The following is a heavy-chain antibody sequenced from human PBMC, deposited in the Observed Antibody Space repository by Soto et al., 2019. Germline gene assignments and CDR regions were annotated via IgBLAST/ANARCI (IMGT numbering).Heavy chain of an antibody. V-gene: IGHV1-69*13. CDR3: ARNYDILTGSYFDY. CDR2: IIPIFGTA. J-gene: IGHJ4*02. CDR1: GCTFSSYA. D-gene: IGHD3-9*01. Sequence: GASVKVSCKASGCTFSSYAISWVRQAPGQGLEWMGGIIPIFGTANYAQKFQGRVTITADESTSTAYMELSSLRSEDTAVYYCARNYDILTGSYFDYWGQGTLVTVSS.